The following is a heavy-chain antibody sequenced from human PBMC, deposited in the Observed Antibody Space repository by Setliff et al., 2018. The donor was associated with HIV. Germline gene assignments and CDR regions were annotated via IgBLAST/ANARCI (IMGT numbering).Heavy chain of an antibody. V-gene: IGHV1-3*01. CDR3: ARDQKYGSGSYYKPGTFDY. CDR1: GYSFTYYA. J-gene: IGHJ4*02. Sequence: ASVKVSCKASGYSFTYYAVHWVRQAPGQRLEWMGWINAGNGVTRYAEKFQGRVTFTRDTSASTAYMGLSSLRSADTAVYYCARDQKYGSGSYYKPGTFDYWGRGALVTSPQ. CDR2: INAGNGVT. D-gene: IGHD3-10*01.